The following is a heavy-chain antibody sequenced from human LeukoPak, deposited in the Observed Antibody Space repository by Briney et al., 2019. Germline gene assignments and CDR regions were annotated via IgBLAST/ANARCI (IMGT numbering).Heavy chain of an antibody. J-gene: IGHJ4*02. CDR3: ARDQSYGEQPPLGY. CDR2: ISAYNGNT. CDR1: GYTFTSYG. V-gene: IGHV1-18*01. Sequence: GASVKVSCKASGYTFTSYGISWVRQAPGQGLEWMGWISAYNGNTNYAQKLQGRVTMTTDTSTSTAYMELRSLRSDDTAVYYCARDQSYGEQPPLGYWGQGTLVTVSS. D-gene: IGHD3-16*01.